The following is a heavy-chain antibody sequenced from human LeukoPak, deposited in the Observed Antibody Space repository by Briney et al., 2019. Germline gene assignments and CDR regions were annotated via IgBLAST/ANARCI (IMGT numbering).Heavy chain of an antibody. Sequence: SVKVSCKASGGTFSSYAISWVRQAPGQGLEWMGGIIPIFGTANYAQKFQGRVTITADKSTSTAYMELSSLRSEDTAVYYCARVQRITMVRGVPGPLDWGQGTLVTVSP. CDR2: IIPIFGTA. CDR3: ARVQRITMVRGVPGPLD. V-gene: IGHV1-69*06. CDR1: GGTFSSYA. J-gene: IGHJ4*02. D-gene: IGHD3-10*01.